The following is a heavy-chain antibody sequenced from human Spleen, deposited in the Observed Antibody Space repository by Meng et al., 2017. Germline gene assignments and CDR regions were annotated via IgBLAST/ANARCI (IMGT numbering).Heavy chain of an antibody. CDR3: ARVSDYGDYFDY. Sequence: ASVKVSCKASGYTFPDYWLHWVRRAPGQGLEWMGRINPKSGDTHYAQRFQGRVTMTGDTSTSTVYMELSSLRSEDTAVYYCARVSDYGDYFDYWGQGTLVTVSS. V-gene: IGHV1-2*06. J-gene: IGHJ4*02. CDR1: GYTFPDYW. D-gene: IGHD4-17*01. CDR2: INPKSGDT.